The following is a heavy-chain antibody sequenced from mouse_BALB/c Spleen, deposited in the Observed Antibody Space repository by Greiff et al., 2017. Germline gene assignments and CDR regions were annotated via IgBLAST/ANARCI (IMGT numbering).Heavy chain of an antibody. CDR1: GYTFTSYT. CDR3: AKEGQRDGFDY. J-gene: IGHJ2*01. V-gene: IGHV1-4*01. D-gene: IGHD2-3*01. Sequence: QVHVKQSGAELARPGASVKMSCKASGYTFTSYTMHWVKQRPGQGLEWIGYINPSSGYTNYNQKFKDKATLTADKSSSTAYMQLSSLTSEDSAVYYCAKEGQRDGFDYWGQGTTLTVSS. CDR2: INPSSGYT.